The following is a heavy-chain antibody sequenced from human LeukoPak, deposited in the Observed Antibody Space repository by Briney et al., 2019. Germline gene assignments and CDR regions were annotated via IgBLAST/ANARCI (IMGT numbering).Heavy chain of an antibody. J-gene: IGHJ4*02. Sequence: SETLSLTCAVSGGSISTDNWWSWVRQPPGKGLAWIAEVYHGGSTNHNPSLKSRVTISLDKSKNQFSLKLSSVTAADTAVYYCARGHPTTVTTYYFDYWGQGTLVTVSS. V-gene: IGHV4-4*02. D-gene: IGHD4-17*01. CDR1: GGSISTDNW. CDR2: VYHGGST. CDR3: ARGHPTTVTTYYFDY.